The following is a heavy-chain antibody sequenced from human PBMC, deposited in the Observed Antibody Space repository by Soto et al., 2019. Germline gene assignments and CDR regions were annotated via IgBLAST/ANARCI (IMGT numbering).Heavy chain of an antibody. D-gene: IGHD5-12*01. CDR3: ARDLSVATRWD. V-gene: IGHV3-7*01. CDR2: INQDGSEK. CDR1: GFSLSDNW. J-gene: IGHJ4*02. Sequence: EVQLVESGGGLVQPGGSLRLSCAASGFSLSDNWMSWVRQAPRKGLEWVANINQDGSEKRYVESVKGRFTISRDNAKNSLYLQMNSLRAEDTAVYYCARDLSVATRWDWGQGTLVTVSS.